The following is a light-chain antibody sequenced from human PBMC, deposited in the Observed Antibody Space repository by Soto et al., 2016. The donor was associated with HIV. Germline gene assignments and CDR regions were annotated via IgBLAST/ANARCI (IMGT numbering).Light chain of an antibody. CDR1: QDITTW. CDR3: QHSDA. V-gene: IGKV1-5*03. J-gene: IGKJ2*01. Sequence: DIQMTQSPSTLSASVGDRVTITCRASQDITTWLAWYQQKPGKPPNLLIYKASNLQNGVPSRFSGSGSGTEFTLSINSLQPDDFATYYCQHSDAFGQGTKLEIK. CDR2: KAS.